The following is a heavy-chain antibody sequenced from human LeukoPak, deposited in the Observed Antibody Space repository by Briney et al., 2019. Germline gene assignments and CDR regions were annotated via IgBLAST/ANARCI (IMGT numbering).Heavy chain of an antibody. CDR1: GFTFSSYA. D-gene: IGHD3-10*01. J-gene: IGHJ4*02. CDR3: AKDLKGYYGSGSYPH. V-gene: IGHV3-23*01. CDR2: ISGSGGST. Sequence: GGSLRLSWAASGFTFSSYAMSWVRQAPGKGLEWVSAISGSGGSTYYADSVKGRFTISRDNSKNTLYLQMNSLRAEDTAVYYCAKDLKGYYGSGSYPHWGQGTLVTVSS.